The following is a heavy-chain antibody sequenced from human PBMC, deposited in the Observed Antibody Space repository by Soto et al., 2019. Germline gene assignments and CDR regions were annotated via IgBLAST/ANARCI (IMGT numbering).Heavy chain of an antibody. CDR3: AKVFGVPGAISYYYYVMDV. CDR2: ISYDGSNK. Sequence: QVQLVESGGGVVQPGRSLRLSCAASGFTFSSYGMHWVRQAPGTGLEWVAVISYDGSNKYYADSVKGRFTISRDNSKKTLYLHMNSLSAEDTAVYYFAKVFGVPGAISYYYYVMDVWGQGTTVTGSS. J-gene: IGHJ6*02. V-gene: IGHV3-30*18. CDR1: GFTFSSYG. D-gene: IGHD2-2*02.